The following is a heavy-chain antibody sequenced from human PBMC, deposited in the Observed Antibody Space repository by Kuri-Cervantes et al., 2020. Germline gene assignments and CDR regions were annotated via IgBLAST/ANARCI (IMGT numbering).Heavy chain of an antibody. V-gene: IGHV1/OR15-3*02. Sequence: ASVKVSCKASGYTFIDNYMHWVRQAPGQGPEWMGWINAGNGNTKYSQKFQGRGTITRDTSASTAYMELSSLRSEDTAVYYCARDSSSWYIIGYFQHWGQGTLVTVSS. D-gene: IGHD6-13*01. CDR2: INAGNGNT. CDR3: ARDSSSWYIIGYFQH. CDR1: GYTFIDNY. J-gene: IGHJ1*01.